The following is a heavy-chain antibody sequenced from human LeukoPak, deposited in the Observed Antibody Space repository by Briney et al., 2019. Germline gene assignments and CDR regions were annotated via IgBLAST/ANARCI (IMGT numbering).Heavy chain of an antibody. CDR2: INPNSGGT. CDR3: ARDRRYSSGLNYFDY. CDR1: GYTFTGYY. J-gene: IGHJ4*02. V-gene: IGHV1-2*06. Sequence: ASVKVSCKASGYTFTGYYMHWVRQAPGQGLEWMGRINPNSGGTNYAQKFQGRVTMTRDTSISTAYTELSRLRSDDTAVYYCARDRRYSSGLNYFDYWGQGTLVTVSS. D-gene: IGHD6-19*01.